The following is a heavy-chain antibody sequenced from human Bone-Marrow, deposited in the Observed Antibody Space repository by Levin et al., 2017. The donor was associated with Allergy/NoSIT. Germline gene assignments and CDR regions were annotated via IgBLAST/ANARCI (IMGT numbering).Heavy chain of an antibody. V-gene: IGHV3-11*01. J-gene: IGHJ4*02. Sequence: ARGVLKISCEASGFRFRDYYMNWIRQAPGKGLEWVSFISGRGYIRYYADSVKGRFTISRDNAKSSLYLQMNNLRADDTAVYYCARDEEGQKYGDPTFDNWGQGTLVTVSS. CDR1: GFRFRDYY. CDR2: ISGRGYIR. D-gene: IGHD4-17*01. CDR3: ARDEEGQKYGDPTFDN.